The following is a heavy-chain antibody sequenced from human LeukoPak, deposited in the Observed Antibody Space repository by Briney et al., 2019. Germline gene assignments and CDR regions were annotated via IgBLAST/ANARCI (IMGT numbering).Heavy chain of an antibody. D-gene: IGHD2/OR15-2a*01. CDR1: GGSISGSNW. Sequence: PSGTLSLTSAVSGGSISGSNWWSWVRQPPGKGLEWIGQIYDSGSTDYNPSLKSRVTILVDKPKNQFSLKLSSVTAADTAVYYCARREASFYGYLFDSWGQGTLVTVSS. CDR3: ARREASFYGYLFDS. CDR2: IYDSGST. V-gene: IGHV4-4*02. J-gene: IGHJ4*02.